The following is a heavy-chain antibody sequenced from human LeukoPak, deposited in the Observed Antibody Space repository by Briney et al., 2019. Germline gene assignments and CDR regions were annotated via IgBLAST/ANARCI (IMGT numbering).Heavy chain of an antibody. V-gene: IGHV3-33*01. CDR1: GFTFSGYG. CDR2: IWYDGSNK. J-gene: IGHJ6*02. CDR3: ARESTVYGFYYYYGMDV. D-gene: IGHD3-10*01. Sequence: GGSLRLSCAASGFTFSGYGMHWVRQAPGKGLEWVAVIWYDGSNKYYAGSVKGRFTISRDNSKNTLYLQMNSLRAEDTAVYYCARESTVYGFYYYYGMDVWGQGTTVTVSS.